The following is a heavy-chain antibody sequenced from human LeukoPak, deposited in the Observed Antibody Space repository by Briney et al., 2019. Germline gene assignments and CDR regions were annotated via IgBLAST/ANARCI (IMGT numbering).Heavy chain of an antibody. J-gene: IGHJ4*02. CDR1: GYSFTTYW. V-gene: IGHV5-51*01. CDR3: ARVLIRGDEIDY. Sequence: GESLKISCKSSGYSFTTYWIAWVRQMPGKGLEWMGIIYPGDSDTRFSPSFQGQVTISADKSISPAYLQWTSLKASDSAMYYCARVLIRGDEIDYWGQGTLVTVSS. CDR2: IYPGDSDT. D-gene: IGHD2-21*01.